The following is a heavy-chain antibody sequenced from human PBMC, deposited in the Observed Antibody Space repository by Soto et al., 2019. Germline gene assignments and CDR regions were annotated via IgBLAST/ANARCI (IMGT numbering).Heavy chain of an antibody. D-gene: IGHD2-2*01. CDR2: IYHTGKT. V-gene: IGHV4-31*03. CDR1: GDAIYIGGYY. Sequence: PSETLSLTCTVSGDAIYIGGYYWTWIRQHPGKGLEWIGYIYHTGKTYYNQSLESRVTMSVDTSKNQFSLKLASVTAADTAVYYCAREGSSTANWIDPWGQGTLVTVSS. J-gene: IGHJ5*02. CDR3: AREGSSTANWIDP.